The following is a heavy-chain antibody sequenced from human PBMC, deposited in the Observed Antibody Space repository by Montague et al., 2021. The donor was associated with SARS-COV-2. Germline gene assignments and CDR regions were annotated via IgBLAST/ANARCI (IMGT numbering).Heavy chain of an antibody. CDR3: ARGSWHIVVVTAIRDGYYGMDV. J-gene: IGHJ6*02. CDR1: GGSFSGYY. Sequence: SETLSLTCAVYGGSFSGYYWCWIRQPPGKGLEWIGEINHSGSTYXNPSLKSRVTISVDTSKNQFSLKLSSVTAADTAVYYCARGSWHIVVVTAIRDGYYGMDVWGQGTTVTVSS. D-gene: IGHD2-21*02. CDR2: INHSGST. V-gene: IGHV4-34*01.